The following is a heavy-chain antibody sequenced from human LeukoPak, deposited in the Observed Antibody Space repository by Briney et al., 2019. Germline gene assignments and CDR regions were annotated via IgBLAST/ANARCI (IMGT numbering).Heavy chain of an antibody. J-gene: IGHJ4*02. Sequence: GRSLRLSCAASGFTFSSYGMHWVRQAPGKGLEWVALIWYDGSNKYYTGSVKGRLTISRDNSKNTLYLQMNSLRAEDTAIYYCAREGPRGNSQFDYWGQGTLVTVSS. D-gene: IGHD2/OR15-2a*01. CDR2: IWYDGSNK. CDR3: AREGPRGNSQFDY. V-gene: IGHV3-33*01. CDR1: GFTFSSYG.